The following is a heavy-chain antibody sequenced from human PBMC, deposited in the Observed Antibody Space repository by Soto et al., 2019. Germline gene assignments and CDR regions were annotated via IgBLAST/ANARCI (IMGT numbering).Heavy chain of an antibody. Sequence: QVQLQESGPRLVKPSGTLSLTCTVSGGSITNSNWWSWVRVPPAKVLEWIGDIYHAGSTKYNPSLERRVTLSVDTSNNQFALTLTSVTAADTAVYFCARGPPIVGNTTPLDSWGQGTLVTVSS. CDR2: IYHAGST. CDR1: GGSITNSNW. CDR3: ARGPPIVGNTTPLDS. J-gene: IGHJ4*02. D-gene: IGHD1-26*01. V-gene: IGHV4-4*02.